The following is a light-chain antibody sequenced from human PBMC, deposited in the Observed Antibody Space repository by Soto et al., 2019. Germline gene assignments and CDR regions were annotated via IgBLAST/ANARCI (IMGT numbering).Light chain of an antibody. CDR3: QKYDTVPWT. CDR2: GAS. V-gene: IGKV1-27*01. Sequence: DLQLTQSPSSLPASVGDRVTITCRASQGIGNYLVWYQQKPGKVPKLLIYGASILQSGVPSRFSGSGSVTYFTLTIRSLQPEDAATYYCQKYDTVPWTFGQGTKVEIK. J-gene: IGKJ1*01. CDR1: QGIGNY.